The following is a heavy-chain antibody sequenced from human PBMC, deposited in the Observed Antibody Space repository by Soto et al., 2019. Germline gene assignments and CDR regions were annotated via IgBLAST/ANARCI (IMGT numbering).Heavy chain of an antibody. CDR3: AKAVPYDLNHYSGTAV. V-gene: IGHV3-23*01. D-gene: IGHD5-12*01. CDR1: GFTFSSYA. Sequence: PGGSLRLSCAASGFTFSSYAMSWVRQAPGTGLEWVSAISGSGGTTYYADSVKGRFTISRDNSKNTLYLQMNSLRAEDTAVYYCAKAVPYDLNHYSGTAVRGQGTTVPVSS. CDR2: ISGSGGTT. J-gene: IGHJ6*02.